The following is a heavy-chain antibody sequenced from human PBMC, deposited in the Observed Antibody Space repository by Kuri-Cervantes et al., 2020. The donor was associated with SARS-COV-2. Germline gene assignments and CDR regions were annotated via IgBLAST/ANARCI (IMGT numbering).Heavy chain of an antibody. V-gene: IGHV1-69*13. Sequence: SVKVSCKASGGTFSSYAISWVRQAPGQGLEWMGGIIPIFGTANYAQKFQGRVTITADESTSTAYMELSSLRSEDTAVYYCARGLGASMYYYGSGGYWGQGTLVTVSS. CDR2: IIPIFGTA. J-gene: IGHJ4*02. CDR3: ARGLGASMYYYGSGGY. D-gene: IGHD3-10*01. CDR1: GGTFSSYA.